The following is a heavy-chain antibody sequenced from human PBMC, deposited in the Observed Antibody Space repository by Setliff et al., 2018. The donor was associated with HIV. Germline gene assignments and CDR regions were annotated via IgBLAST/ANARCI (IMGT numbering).Heavy chain of an antibody. D-gene: IGHD3-9*01. CDR2: ISYTGST. J-gene: IGHJ4*02. V-gene: IGHV4-39*01. Sequence: SETLSLTCTVSGGSISSYYWSWIRQPPGKGLEWIGTISYTGSTYYDPSLKSRVTISLDTSKNQFFLKLSSVTAPDTAIYYCARQTWEYYDTLTGYYRSPKNFDSWGQGTLVTVSS. CDR1: GGSISSYY. CDR3: ARQTWEYYDTLTGYYRSPKNFDS.